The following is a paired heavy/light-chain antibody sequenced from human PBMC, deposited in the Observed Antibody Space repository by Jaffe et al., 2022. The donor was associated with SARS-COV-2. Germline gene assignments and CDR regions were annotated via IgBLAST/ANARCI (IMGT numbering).Heavy chain of an antibody. D-gene: IGHD2-15*01. V-gene: IGHV4-39*01. CDR2: ASYSGTP. CDR3: ARFNDDSDHFDY. Sequence: QLQLQESGPGLVKPSETLSLTCTVSGGSISSSTYFWGWIRQPPGKGLEWVAIASYSGTPYYNPSLKRRVTISVDTSKIQCSLTVTSVTAADTAIYYCARFNDDSDHFDYWGQGTLVTVSS. J-gene: IGHJ4*02. CDR1: GGSISSSTYF.
Light chain of an antibody. V-gene: IGLV2-23*01. CDR2: EDS. Sequence: QSALTQPASVSGSPGQSLTISCTGTSSDVGTYNLVSWYQQHPGKAPKVMIYEDSKRPSGVSNRFSGSKSGNTASLTISGLQAEDEADYYCCSYAGSSIWVFGTGTKVTVL. J-gene: IGLJ1*01. CDR1: SSDVGTYNL. CDR3: CSYAGSSIWV.